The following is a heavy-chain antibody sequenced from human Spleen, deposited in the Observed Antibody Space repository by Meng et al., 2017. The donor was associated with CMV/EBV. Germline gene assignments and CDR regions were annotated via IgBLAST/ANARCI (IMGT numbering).Heavy chain of an antibody. V-gene: IGHV3-74*01. J-gene: IGHJ6*02. CDR3: ARDPRYSDFWSGPARYYGMDV. CDR1: GFTFSSYW. CDR2: IKSDDSSA. Sequence: GESLKNSCAASGFTFSSYWMHWVRQAPGKGLVWVSRIKSDDSSASYADSVKGRFTISRDNAKNTLYLQMNSLRAEDTAVYYCARDPRYSDFWSGPARYYGMDVWGQGTTVTVSS. D-gene: IGHD3-3*01.